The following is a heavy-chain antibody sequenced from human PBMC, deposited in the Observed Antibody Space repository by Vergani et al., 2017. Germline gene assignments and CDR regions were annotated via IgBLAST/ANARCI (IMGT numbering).Heavy chain of an antibody. D-gene: IGHD2-15*01. CDR2: IIPIFGTA. Sequence: QVQLVQSGAEVKKPGSSVEVSCKASGGTFSSYAISWVRQAPGQGLEWMGGIIPIFGTANYAQKFQGRVTMTAEKSTSTAYMELSSLRSEDTAVYYCASRHGVVVAATVGYWGQGTLVTVSS. J-gene: IGHJ4*02. CDR1: GGTFSSYA. V-gene: IGHV1-69*06. CDR3: ASRHGVVVAATVGY.